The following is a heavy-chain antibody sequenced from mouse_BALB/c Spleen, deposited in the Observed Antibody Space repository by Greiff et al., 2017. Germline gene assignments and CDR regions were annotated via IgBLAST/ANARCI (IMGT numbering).Heavy chain of an antibody. J-gene: IGHJ4*01. CDR3: ARMDY. Sequence: EVKLMESGGGLVKPGGSLKLSCAASGFTFSSYAMSWVRQSPEKRLEWVAEISSGGSYTYYADTVKGRFTISRDNPKNTLFLQMTSLRSEDTAMYYCARMDYWGQGTSVTVSS. CDR2: ISSGGSYT. CDR1: GFTFSSYA. V-gene: IGHV5-9-4*01.